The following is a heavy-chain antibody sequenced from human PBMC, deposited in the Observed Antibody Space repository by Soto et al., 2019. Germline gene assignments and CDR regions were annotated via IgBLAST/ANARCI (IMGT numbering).Heavy chain of an antibody. Sequence: SVKVSCKASGGTFSSYAISGVRQAPGQGLEWMGGIIPIFGTANYAQKFQGRVTITADESTSTAYMELSSLRSEDTAVYYCARGKSGYYLEYFQHWGQGTLVTVSS. J-gene: IGHJ1*01. D-gene: IGHD3-22*01. V-gene: IGHV1-69*13. CDR3: ARGKSGYYLEYFQH. CDR2: IIPIFGTA. CDR1: GGTFSSYA.